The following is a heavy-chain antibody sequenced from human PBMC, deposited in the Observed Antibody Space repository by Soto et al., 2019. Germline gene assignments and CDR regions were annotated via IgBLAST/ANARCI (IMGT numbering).Heavy chain of an antibody. Sequence: EVQLVESGGGLGQPGGYLRLSCAASGFTFSSYCMHWFRQAPGKGLVWVSRINSDGSSTTYSYSVKGRFTISRDNAKNTLYLQMNSLRAEDTAVYYWARVETCSSTSCYSVFDYWGQGTLVIVSS. V-gene: IGHV3-74*03. D-gene: IGHD2-2*01. CDR2: INSDGSST. CDR1: GFTFSSYC. CDR3: ARVETCSSTSCYSVFDY. J-gene: IGHJ4*02.